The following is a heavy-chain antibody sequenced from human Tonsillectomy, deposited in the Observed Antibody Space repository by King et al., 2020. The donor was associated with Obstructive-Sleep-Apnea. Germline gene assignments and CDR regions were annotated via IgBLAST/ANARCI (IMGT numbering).Heavy chain of an antibody. J-gene: IGHJ4*02. D-gene: IGHD3-9*01. Sequence: QLQESGPGLVKPSETLSLTCTVSGGSISSSSYYWGWIRQPPGKGLEWIGRINYSGSTYYNPSLKSRVTISVDTSKNQLSLKLRSVTAADTAVYYCARGGADFDWLLSYFDYWGQGTLVTVSS. CDR3: ARGGADFDWLLSYFDY. CDR2: INYSGST. V-gene: IGHV4-39*07. CDR1: GGSISSSSYY.